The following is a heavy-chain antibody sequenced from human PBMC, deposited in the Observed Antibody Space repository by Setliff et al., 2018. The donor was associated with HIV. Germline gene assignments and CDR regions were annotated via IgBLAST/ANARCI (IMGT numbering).Heavy chain of an antibody. CDR2: INNDTTTT. V-gene: IGHV3-74*01. CDR3: ARGAATMAFDL. D-gene: IGHD6-25*01. CDR1: GFTFSRYW. J-gene: IGHJ3*01. Sequence: PGGSLRLSCAASGFTFSRYWMHWVRQAPGQGLVWVSGINNDTTTTTYADSVKGRFSISRDNAKNTLYLQMNGLRAEDTAVYYCARGAATMAFDLWGQGTMVTVSS.